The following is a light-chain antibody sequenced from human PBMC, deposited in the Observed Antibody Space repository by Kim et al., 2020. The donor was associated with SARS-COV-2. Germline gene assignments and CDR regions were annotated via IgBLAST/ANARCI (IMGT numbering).Light chain of an antibody. CDR2: QAS. V-gene: IGKV1-5*03. J-gene: IGKJ2*01. Sequence: DIQMTQSPSTLSASVGDRVTITCRASQSVSSWLAWYQQKPGKAPKLLIYQASTLEGGVPSRFSGRGSGTEFTLTINSLQPDDFATYYCQQYDSHPYTFGQGTKLEI. CDR3: QQYDSHPYT. CDR1: QSVSSW.